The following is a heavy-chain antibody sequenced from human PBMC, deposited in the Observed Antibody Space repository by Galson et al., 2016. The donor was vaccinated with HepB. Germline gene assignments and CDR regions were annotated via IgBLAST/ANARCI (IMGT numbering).Heavy chain of an antibody. D-gene: IGHD6-13*01. CDR2: IFPGDSDT. CDR1: GYTFTLFW. CDR3: ARRSAPGTWNWFDF. J-gene: IGHJ5*01. V-gene: IGHV5-51*01. Sequence: QSGAEVTKPGESLTISCQTSGYTFTLFWVGWVRQMPGKGLEWMGVIFPGDSDTRYSPSFRGNITISVDKSTNTAYLQWSSLKVSDTAIYYCARRSAPGTWNWFDFWGPGTLVTVSS.